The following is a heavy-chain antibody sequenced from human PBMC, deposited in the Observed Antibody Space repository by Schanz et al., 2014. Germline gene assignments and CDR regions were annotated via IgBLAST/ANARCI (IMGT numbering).Heavy chain of an antibody. CDR3: ARHLVNAYGMDV. CDR2: IHHSGSI. CDR1: GGPFSGYF. J-gene: IGHJ6*02. V-gene: IGHV4-34*01. D-gene: IGHD3-3*02. Sequence: QVRLQPWGAGLLKPSETLSLTCAVYGGPFSGYFWSWIRQSPGKGLQWIGEIHHSGSIIYNPSLRSGVTISMDTSKNQFFLKVTSVTAADTAVYYCARHLVNAYGMDVWGQGTAVTVSS.